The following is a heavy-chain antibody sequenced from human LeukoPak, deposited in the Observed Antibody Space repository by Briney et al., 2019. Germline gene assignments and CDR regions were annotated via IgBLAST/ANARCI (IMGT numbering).Heavy chain of an antibody. CDR2: IYTSGST. V-gene: IGHV4-4*07. D-gene: IGHD6-6*01. CDR3: ARGLKRIAAAYYYYYYMDV. CDR1: GGSISSYY. J-gene: IGHJ6*03. Sequence: SETLSLTCTVSGGSISSYYWSWIRQPAGKGLEWIGRIYTSGSTNYNPSLKSRVTISVDTSKNQFSLKLSSVTAADTAVYYCARGLKRIAAAYYYYYYMDVWGKGTTVTVSS.